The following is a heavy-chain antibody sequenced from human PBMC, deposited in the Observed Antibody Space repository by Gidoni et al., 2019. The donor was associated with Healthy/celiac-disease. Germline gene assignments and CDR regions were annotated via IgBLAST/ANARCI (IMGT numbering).Heavy chain of an antibody. Sequence: QVQLVQSGAEVTKPGASVTVSCKASGSTFTSYYMHWVRQAPGQGLEWMGIINPSGGSKSYEQKFQGRVTRTRDTSTSTVYMELSSLRSEDTAVYDCARGEGYGDYYYYYMDVWGKGTTVTVSS. CDR2: INPSGGSK. CDR1: GSTFTSYY. V-gene: IGHV1-46*03. D-gene: IGHD4-17*01. J-gene: IGHJ6*03. CDR3: ARGEGYGDYYYYYMDV.